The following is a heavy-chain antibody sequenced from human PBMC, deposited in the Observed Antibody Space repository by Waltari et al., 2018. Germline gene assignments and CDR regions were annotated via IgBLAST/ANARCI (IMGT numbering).Heavy chain of an antibody. V-gene: IGHV3-15*01. Sequence: EVHLVESGGGLVEPGGSLRLSCPASGFTFTDAWMRWVRQAPGKGLECVGRIKSKADGGTTDYVAPVKGRFSISRDDSENTLYLQMNSLKTEDTAVYYCTTDYPPYDRRGYWGQGTLVTVSS. CDR2: IKSKADGGTT. CDR1: GFTFTDAW. J-gene: IGHJ4*02. CDR3: TTDYPPYDRRGY. D-gene: IGHD3-22*01.